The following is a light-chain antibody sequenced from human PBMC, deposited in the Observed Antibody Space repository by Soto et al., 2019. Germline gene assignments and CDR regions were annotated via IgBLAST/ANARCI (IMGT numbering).Light chain of an antibody. CDR3: QQYNSSPWT. CDR2: KAS. CDR1: QSISSW. Sequence: DIQMTQSPSTLSASVGDRVTITCRASQSISSWLAWYQQKPGKAPNLLIYKASSLESGVPSRFSGIGSGTEFTLTISSLQPDDFATYYCQQYNSSPWTFGQGTKVEIK. V-gene: IGKV1-5*03. J-gene: IGKJ1*01.